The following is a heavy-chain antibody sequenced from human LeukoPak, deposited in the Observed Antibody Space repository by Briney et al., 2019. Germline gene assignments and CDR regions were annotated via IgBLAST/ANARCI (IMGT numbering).Heavy chain of an antibody. CDR2: INHSGST. D-gene: IGHD2-2*01. CDR3: ARAFQDIVVVPADAFDI. Sequence: SETLSLTCAVYGGSFSGYYWSWIRQPPGKGLEWIGEINHSGSTNYNPSLKSRVTISVDTSKNQFSLKLSSVTAADTAVYYCARAFQDIVVVPADAFDIWGQGTMVTVSS. J-gene: IGHJ3*02. V-gene: IGHV4-34*01. CDR1: GGSFSGYY.